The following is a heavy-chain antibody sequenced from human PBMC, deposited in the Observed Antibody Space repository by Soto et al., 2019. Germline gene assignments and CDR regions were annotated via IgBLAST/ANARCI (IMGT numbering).Heavy chain of an antibody. Sequence: QVQLVESGGGVVQPGRSLRLSCAASGFTFSSYAMHWVRQAPGKGLEWVAVISYDGSNKYYADSVKGRFTISRDNSKNTLELQMNSLRAEDTAVYYRARDQGVFLEWLSFFDYWGQGTLVTVSS. D-gene: IGHD3-3*01. CDR3: ARDQGVFLEWLSFFDY. CDR1: GFTFSSYA. CDR2: ISYDGSNK. J-gene: IGHJ4*02. V-gene: IGHV3-30-3*01.